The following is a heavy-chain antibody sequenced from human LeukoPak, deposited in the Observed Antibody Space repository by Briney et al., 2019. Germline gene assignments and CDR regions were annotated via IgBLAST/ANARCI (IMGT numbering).Heavy chain of an antibody. D-gene: IGHD1-26*01. Sequence: SETLSLTCTVSGGSFSIYYWSWIRQPAGKGLEWIGRIYTSGSTNYNPSLKSRVTMSVDTSKNQFSLNLNSVTAADTAVYYCATTTIRLGFWGQGTLVTVSS. CDR1: GGSFSIYY. CDR3: ATTTIRLGF. J-gene: IGHJ4*02. CDR2: IYTSGST. V-gene: IGHV4-4*07.